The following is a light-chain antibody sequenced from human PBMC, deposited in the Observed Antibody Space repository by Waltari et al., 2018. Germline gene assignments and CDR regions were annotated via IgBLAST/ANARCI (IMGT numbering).Light chain of an antibody. J-gene: IGKJ5*01. CDR2: DAS. Sequence: DIQMTQSPSSLSASVGDRVTITCQASQDSSNYLNWYQQKPGKAPKLLIYDASNLETGVPARFSGSRSGTDFTFTISSLQPEDIATYYCQQYDNLSITFGQGTRLEIK. CDR1: QDSSNY. V-gene: IGKV1-33*01. CDR3: QQYDNLSIT.